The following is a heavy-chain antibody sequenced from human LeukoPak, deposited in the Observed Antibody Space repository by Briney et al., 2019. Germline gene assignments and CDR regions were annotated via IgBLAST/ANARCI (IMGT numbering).Heavy chain of an antibody. CDR1: GFTFSSYS. CDR2: ISSSSSYI. CDR3: ARVDSRASWFDP. V-gene: IGHV3-21*01. J-gene: IGHJ5*02. D-gene: IGHD3/OR15-3a*01. Sequence: EGSLRLSCAASGFTFSSYSMNWVRQAPGKGLEWVSSISSSSSYIYYADSVKGRFTISRDNAKNSLYLQMNSLRAEDTAVYYCARVDSRASWFDPWGQGTLVTVSS.